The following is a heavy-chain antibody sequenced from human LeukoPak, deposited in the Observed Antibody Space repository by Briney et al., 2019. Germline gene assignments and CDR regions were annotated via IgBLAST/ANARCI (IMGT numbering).Heavy chain of an antibody. J-gene: IGHJ6*02. D-gene: IGHD3-10*01. CDR2: INHSGST. Sequence: SETLSLTCAVYGGSFSGYYWNWIRQPPGKGLEWIGEINHSGSTNYNPSLKSRVTISVDTSKNQFSLNLSSVAAADTAVYFCARHVPARGVIYYYYGMDVWGQGTTVTVSS. CDR1: GGSFSGYY. CDR3: ARHVPARGVIYYYYGMDV. V-gene: IGHV4-34*01.